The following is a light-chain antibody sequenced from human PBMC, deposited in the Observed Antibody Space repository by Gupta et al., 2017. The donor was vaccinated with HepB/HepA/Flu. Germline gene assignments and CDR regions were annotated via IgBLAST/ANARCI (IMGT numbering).Light chain of an antibody. V-gene: IGLV1-40*01. CDR1: SSNIGAGYD. CDR3: QSYDSSLSGFYV. Sequence: SVLTPPPSVTGATGPRVTLPCTGSSSNIGAGYDGHWYQQLPGTAPTLLIYGNSNRPSGVPDRFSGSKSGTSASLAITGLQAEDEADYYCQSYDSSLSGFYVFGTGTKVTVL. J-gene: IGLJ1*01. CDR2: GNS.